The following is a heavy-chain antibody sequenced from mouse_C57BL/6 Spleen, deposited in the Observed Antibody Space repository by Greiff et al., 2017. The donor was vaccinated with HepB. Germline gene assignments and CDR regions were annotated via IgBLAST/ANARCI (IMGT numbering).Heavy chain of an antibody. D-gene: IGHD1-1*01. J-gene: IGHJ1*03. CDR3: ARRTTVVEPYWYFDV. CDR1: GYTFTSYW. V-gene: IGHV1-64*01. CDR2: IHPNSGST. Sequence: VQLQQPGAELVKPGASVKLSCKASGYTFTSYWMHWVKQRPGQGLEWIGMIHPNSGSTNYNEKFKSKATLTVDKSSSTAYMQLSSLTSEDSAVYYCARRTTVVEPYWYFDVWGTGTTVTVSS.